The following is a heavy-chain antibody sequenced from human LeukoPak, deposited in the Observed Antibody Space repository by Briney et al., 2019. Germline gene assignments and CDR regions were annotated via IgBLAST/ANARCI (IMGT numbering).Heavy chain of an antibody. V-gene: IGHV1-58*02. D-gene: IGHD1-26*01. CDR2: IVVGNGNT. Sequence: SVKVSCKASGFTFTNSAMQWVRQARGQRLEWIGWIVVGNGNTNYAQKFQERVTITRDMSTSIAYMELSSLRSEDTAVYYCAAVGATTFWYFDLWGRGTLVTVSS. CDR3: AAVGATTFWYFDL. CDR1: GFTFTNSA. J-gene: IGHJ2*01.